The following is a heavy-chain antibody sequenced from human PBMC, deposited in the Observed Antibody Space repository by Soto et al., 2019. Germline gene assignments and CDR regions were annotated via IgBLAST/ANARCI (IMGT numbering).Heavy chain of an antibody. D-gene: IGHD6-19*01. CDR2: IYYSGST. CDR3: ARLESSGWYTVGY. V-gene: IGHV4-39*01. J-gene: IGHJ4*02. Sequence: QLQLQESGPGLVKPSETLSLTCTVSGGSISSSSYYWGWIRQPPGKGLEWIGSIYYSGSTYYNPSLKSRVTISVDTSKNQFSLKLSSVTAADTAVYYCARLESSGWYTVGYWDQGTLVTVSS. CDR1: GGSISSSSYY.